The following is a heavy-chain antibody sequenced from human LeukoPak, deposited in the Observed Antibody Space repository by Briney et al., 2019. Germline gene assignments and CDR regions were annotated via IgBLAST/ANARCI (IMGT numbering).Heavy chain of an antibody. D-gene: IGHD6-25*01. Sequence: SETLSLTCTVSGDSISSSNYFWGWIRQPPGKGLEWVGNIYHSWNTFYNPSLKSRVTISADTSKNQLSLKLTFVTVADTAVYYCARQLYSSATVWGQGTTVIVSS. CDR2: IYHSWNT. J-gene: IGHJ6*02. CDR3: ARQLYSSATV. V-gene: IGHV4-39*01. CDR1: GDSISSSNYF.